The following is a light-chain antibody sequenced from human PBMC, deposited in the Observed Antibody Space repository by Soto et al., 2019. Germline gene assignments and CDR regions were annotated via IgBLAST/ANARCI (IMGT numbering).Light chain of an antibody. J-gene: IGLJ2*01. CDR2: RNN. V-gene: IGLV1-47*01. CDR3: AAWDDSLL. Sequence: QSVLTQPPSASGTPGQRVTISCSGSSSNIGSNYVYWYQQLPGTAPKLLIYRNNQRPSGGPDRFSGSKSGTSASLAISGLRSEDEADYYCAAWDDSLLFGGGTKLTVL. CDR1: SSNIGSNY.